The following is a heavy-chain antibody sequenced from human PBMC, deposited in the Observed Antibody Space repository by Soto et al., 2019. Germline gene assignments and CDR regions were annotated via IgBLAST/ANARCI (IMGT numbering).Heavy chain of an antibody. CDR1: GFTFSDNS. Sequence: EVQLVESGGGLVKPGGSLRLSCAASGFTFSDNSMKWVRQAPGRGLEWVSSISSTSTYIFYADSVKGRFTISRDNAKNSLYLQMNSLRAEDTAVYYCAKTESFNGYYNAFDYWGRGTQVTVSS. J-gene: IGHJ4*02. CDR3: AKTESFNGYYNAFDY. D-gene: IGHD3-9*01. V-gene: IGHV3-21*04. CDR2: ISSTSTYI.